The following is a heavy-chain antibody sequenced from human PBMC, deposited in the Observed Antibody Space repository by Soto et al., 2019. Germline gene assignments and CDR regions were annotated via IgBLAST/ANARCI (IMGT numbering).Heavy chain of an antibody. CDR3: ARECGYGYGMDV. Sequence: EVQLVESGGGLVQPGGSLRLSCAASGFTFRNYNMNWVRQAPGKGLEWLSYISGASGTIYYADSMQGRFTISRDNAKNSLYLQMNRMRAENTAMYYCARECGYGYGMDVWGQGTTVTVSS. J-gene: IGHJ6*02. D-gene: IGHD2-15*01. CDR2: ISGASGTI. CDR1: GFTFRNYN. V-gene: IGHV3-48*01.